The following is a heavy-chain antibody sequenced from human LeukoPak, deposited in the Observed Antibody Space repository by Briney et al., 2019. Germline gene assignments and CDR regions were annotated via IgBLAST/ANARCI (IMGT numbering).Heavy chain of an antibody. Sequence: GGSLRLSCAASGLTVSSNYMSWVRQAPGKGLEWVSGINSGGSTSYTDSVKGRFTISRDNSKNTLYLQMNSLRAEDTAVYYCARTWGYRFDPWGQGTLATVSS. V-gene: IGHV3-53*01. J-gene: IGHJ5*02. D-gene: IGHD3-16*01. CDR3: ARTWGYRFDP. CDR1: GLTVSSNY. CDR2: INSGGST.